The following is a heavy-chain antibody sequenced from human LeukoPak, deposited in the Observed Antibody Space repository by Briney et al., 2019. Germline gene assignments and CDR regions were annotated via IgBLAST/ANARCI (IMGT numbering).Heavy chain of an antibody. CDR1: GFSLSGYW. V-gene: IGHV3-74*01. D-gene: IGHD2-15*01. J-gene: IGHJ5*02. CDR2: NNGDGSTT. Sequence: PGGSLRLSCVASGFSLSGYWMYWVRQAPGKGLMYISRNNGDGSTTNYADVVKGRFTMSRDIVKNTLYLQMNSLRVEDTAVYYCARDPRNVGLAPWGQGTLVTVSS. CDR3: ARDPRNVGLAP.